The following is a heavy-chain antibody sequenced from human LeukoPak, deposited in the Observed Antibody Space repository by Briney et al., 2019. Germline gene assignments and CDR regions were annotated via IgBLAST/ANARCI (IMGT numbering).Heavy chain of an antibody. J-gene: IGHJ6*02. D-gene: IGHD3-3*01. V-gene: IGHV1-2*02. CDR3: ARESITIFGVVTPPDV. Sequence: EASVKVSCKASGYTFTGYYMHWVRQAPGQGLEWMGWINPNSGGTNYAQKFQGRVTMTRDTPISTAYMELSRLRSDDTAVYYCARESITIFGVVTPPDVWGQGTTVTVSS. CDR2: INPNSGGT. CDR1: GYTFTGYY.